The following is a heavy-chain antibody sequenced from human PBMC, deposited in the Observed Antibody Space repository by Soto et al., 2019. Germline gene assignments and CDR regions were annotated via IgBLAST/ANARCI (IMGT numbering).Heavy chain of an antibody. CDR2: ISYDGSNK. V-gene: IGHV3-30-3*01. CDR1: GFTFSSYA. D-gene: IGHD3-3*01. Sequence: PGGSLRLSCAASGFTFSSYAMHWVRQAPGKGLEWVAVISYDGSNKYYADSVKGRFTISRDNSKNTLYLQMNSLRAEDTAVYYCARGRRFLEWLQYYFDYWGQGTLVTVSS. CDR3: ARGRRFLEWLQYYFDY. J-gene: IGHJ4*02.